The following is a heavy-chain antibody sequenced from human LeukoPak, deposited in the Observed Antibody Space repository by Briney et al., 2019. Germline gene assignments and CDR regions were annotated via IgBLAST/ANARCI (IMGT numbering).Heavy chain of an antibody. CDR3: ASRAGKPGNTPWCFDY. J-gene: IGHJ4*02. V-gene: IGHV3-7*01. Sequence: GGSLRLSCAASGFAFSNYWMSWVRQAPGKGPEWVANIKQDGSERNYVDSVKGRFTIARDNTKNSLYLQMTSLRGEDTAVYYCASRAGKPGNTPWCFDYWGQGALVTVSS. CDR1: GFAFSNYW. CDR2: IKQDGSER. D-gene: IGHD1-7*01.